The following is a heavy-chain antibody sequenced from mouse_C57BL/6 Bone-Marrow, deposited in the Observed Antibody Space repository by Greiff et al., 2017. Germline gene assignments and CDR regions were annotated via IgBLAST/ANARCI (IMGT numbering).Heavy chain of an antibody. D-gene: IGHD4-1*01. V-gene: IGHV1-55*01. CDR3: ARSGPLGRSFDY. Sequence: QVQLQQSGAELVKPGASVKMSCKASGYTFTSYWITWVKQRPGQGLEWIGDIYPTSGRTNYNENFKSKAILTVDTSSNTAYMQLSSLTSEDSAVFYCARSGPLGRSFDYWGQGTTLTVSS. J-gene: IGHJ2*01. CDR2: IYPTSGRT. CDR1: GYTFTSYW.